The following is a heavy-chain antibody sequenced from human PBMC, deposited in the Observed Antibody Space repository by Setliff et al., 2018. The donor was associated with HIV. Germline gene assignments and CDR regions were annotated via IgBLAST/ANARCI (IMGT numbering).Heavy chain of an antibody. J-gene: IGHJ4*02. CDR1: GVSISGPIGITYY. Sequence: PSETLSLTCSVSGVSISGPIGITYYWDWLRQPPGKGLEWIGNIHYSRGSSYNASLKSRVTISLDTSKNHFSLTLSSVAAADTAVYYWASRYHDASGFYNSWGQGVLVTVSS. D-gene: IGHD1-1*01. CDR2: IHYSRGS. CDR3: ASRYHDASGFYNS. V-gene: IGHV4-39*02.